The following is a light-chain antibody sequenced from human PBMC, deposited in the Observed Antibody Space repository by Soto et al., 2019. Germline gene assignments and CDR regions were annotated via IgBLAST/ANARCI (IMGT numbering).Light chain of an antibody. Sequence: EIVMTQSPATLSVSPGERATLSCRASQSISSDLAWYQQKPGQAPRLLIYGASTRATDIPARISGSGSGTDFTLTISSLQSEDFAVSYFQQYNKWPPQYTFGQGTKLEIK. V-gene: IGKV3-15*01. J-gene: IGKJ2*01. CDR2: GAS. CDR3: QQYNKWPPQYT. CDR1: QSISSD.